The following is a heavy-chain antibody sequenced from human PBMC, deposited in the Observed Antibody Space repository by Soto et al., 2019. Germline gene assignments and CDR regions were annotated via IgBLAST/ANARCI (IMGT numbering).Heavy chain of an antibody. V-gene: IGHV4-39*01. D-gene: IGHD3-3*01. CDR2: IYYSGST. CDR3: ARLLRFLEWSPVYYYYYGMDV. J-gene: IGHJ6*02. CDR1: GGXISSSSYY. Sequence: SETLSLTCTVSGGXISSSSYYWGWIRQPPRKRQERIGSIYYSGSTYYNPSLKSRVTISVDTSKNQFSLKLSSVTAADTAVYYCARLLRFLEWSPVYYYYYGMDVWGQGTTVTVSS.